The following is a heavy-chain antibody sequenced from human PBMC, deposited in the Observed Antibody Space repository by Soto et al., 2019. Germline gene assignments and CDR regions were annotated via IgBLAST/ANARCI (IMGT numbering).Heavy chain of an antibody. V-gene: IGHV1-46*01. CDR3: AREGGTFARRGGAFDY. CDR2: INPGDAGT. J-gene: IGHJ4*02. CDR1: GYIFTSSY. D-gene: IGHD3-16*01. Sequence: QVQLVQSGAGVRMPGASVRLSCKASGYIFTSSYLHWVRQAPGQGLEWMGLINPGDAGTAYAQKFHVGLSINTDTSTNTVYMDLTSLRSDDTAVYCCAREGGTFARRGGAFDYWGQGTLVTVSS.